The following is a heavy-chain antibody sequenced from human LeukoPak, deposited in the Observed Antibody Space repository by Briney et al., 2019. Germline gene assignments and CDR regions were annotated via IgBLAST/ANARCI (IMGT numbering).Heavy chain of an antibody. D-gene: IGHD2-15*01. V-gene: IGHV3-30*01. CDR3: VSYRSGGSCQSDSDY. Sequence: GGSLRLSCAASGFTFSSYAMHWVRQAPGKGLEWVAVISYDGSNKYYADSVKGRFTISRDNSKNTLYLQMNSLRAEDTAVYYCVSYRSGGSCQSDSDYWGQGTLVTVSS. CDR2: ISYDGSNK. CDR1: GFTFSSYA. J-gene: IGHJ4*02.